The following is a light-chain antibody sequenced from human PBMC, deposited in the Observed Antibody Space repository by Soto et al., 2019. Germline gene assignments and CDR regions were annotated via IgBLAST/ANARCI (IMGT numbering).Light chain of an antibody. CDR1: QPIGTS. CDR3: LQGYNTFWT. CDR2: SAS. V-gene: IGKV1-39*01. Sequence: DIQMTHSPSSLSASVGDSVTVTCRASQPIGTSLHWYQQRAGKAPKVLISSASRLQSGVSSRSRGSGSGTQLTLTISTLRPEDSATYYCLQGYNTFWTFGQGTKVDIX. J-gene: IGKJ1*01.